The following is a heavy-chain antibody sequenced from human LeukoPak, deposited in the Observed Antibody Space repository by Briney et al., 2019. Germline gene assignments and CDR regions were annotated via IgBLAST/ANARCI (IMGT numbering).Heavy chain of an antibody. Sequence: SETLSLTCTVSGGSISSYYWSWIRQPPAKGLEWIGYIYYSGSTNYNPSLKSRVTISVDTSKNQFSLKLSSVTAADTAVYYCARAGTPRRTYYYDSSGLDWFDPWGQGTLVTVSS. V-gene: IGHV4-59*01. CDR1: GGSISSYY. D-gene: IGHD3-22*01. CDR2: IYYSGST. CDR3: ARAGTPRRTYYYDSSGLDWFDP. J-gene: IGHJ5*02.